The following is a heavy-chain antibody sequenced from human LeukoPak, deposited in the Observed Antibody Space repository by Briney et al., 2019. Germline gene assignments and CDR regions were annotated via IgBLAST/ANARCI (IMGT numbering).Heavy chain of an antibody. D-gene: IGHD5-18*01. J-gene: IGHJ3*02. CDR3: VVSYLYAFDI. CDR2: ISSNGGST. CDR1: GFTFSNYD. V-gene: IGHV3-64D*09. Sequence: GGSLRLSCSASGFTFSNYDMHWVRQAPGKGLEYVSAISSNGGSTYYADSVKGRFTISRDNYKNTLNLQMSSLRAEDTAVYYCVVSYLYAFDIWGQGTMVTVS.